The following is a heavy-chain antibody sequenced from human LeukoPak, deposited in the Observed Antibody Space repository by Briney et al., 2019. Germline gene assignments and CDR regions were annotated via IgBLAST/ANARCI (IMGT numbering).Heavy chain of an antibody. V-gene: IGHV3-23*01. Sequence: GGSLRLSCEASGFTFSTYVMSWVRQAPGKGLECVSSISGSGGTTYYADSVKGRFTISRDNSKNTVYLQMSSLTVEDTAIYYCAKEKLRYYDYWGQGTLVIVSS. CDR2: ISGSGGTT. D-gene: IGHD3-16*01. J-gene: IGHJ4*02. CDR3: AKEKLRYYDY. CDR1: GFTFSTYV.